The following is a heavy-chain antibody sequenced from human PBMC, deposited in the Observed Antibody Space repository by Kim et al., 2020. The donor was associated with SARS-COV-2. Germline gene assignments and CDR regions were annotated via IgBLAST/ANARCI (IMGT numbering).Heavy chain of an antibody. J-gene: IGHJ3*02. CDR1: GGSISSGGYY. CDR2: IYYSGST. CDR3: ASILTRLTTVTTRFAFDI. D-gene: IGHD4-17*01. Sequence: SETLSLTCTVSGGSISSGGYYWSWIRQHPGKGLEWIGYIYYSGSTYYNPSLKSRVTISVDTSKNQFSLKLSSVTAADTAVYYCASILTRLTTVTTRFAFDIWGQGTMVTVSS. V-gene: IGHV4-31*03.